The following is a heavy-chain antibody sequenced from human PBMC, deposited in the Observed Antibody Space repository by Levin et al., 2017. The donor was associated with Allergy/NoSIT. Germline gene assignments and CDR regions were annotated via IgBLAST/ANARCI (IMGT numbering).Heavy chain of an antibody. V-gene: IGHV3-7*01. D-gene: IGHD3-3*01. CDR1: GFTFSSYW. J-gene: IGHJ6*02. CDR3: AREPRFWSGYSYYYYYYGMDV. Sequence: GGSLRLSCAASGFTFSSYWMSWVRQAPGKGLEWVANIKQDGSEKYYVDSVKGRFTISRDNAKNSLYLQMNSLRAEDTAVYYCAREPRFWSGYSYYYYYYGMDVWGQGTTVTVSS. CDR2: IKQDGSEK.